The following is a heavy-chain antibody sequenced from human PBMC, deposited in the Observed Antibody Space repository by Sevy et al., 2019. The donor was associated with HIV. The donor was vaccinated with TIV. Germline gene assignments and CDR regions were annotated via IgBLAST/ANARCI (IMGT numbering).Heavy chain of an antibody. CDR3: AKDTLVVIQYYLDY. V-gene: IGHV3-23*01. CDR2: ISGSGGST. Sequence: GGSLRLSCAASGFTFSSYAMSWVRQAPGKGLEWVSAISGSGGSTYYADSVKGRFTISRDNSKNTLYLQMNSLRAEDTAVYYCAKDTLVVIQYYLDYWGQGTLVTVSS. D-gene: IGHD3-22*01. J-gene: IGHJ4*02. CDR1: GFTFSSYA.